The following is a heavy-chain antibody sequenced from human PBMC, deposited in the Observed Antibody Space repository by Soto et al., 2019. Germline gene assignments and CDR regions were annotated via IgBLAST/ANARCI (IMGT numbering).Heavy chain of an antibody. J-gene: IGHJ4*02. CDR3: AHIVVAGLGYYFDY. CDR2: IYWDDDK. Sequence: QITLEESGPTLVKPTQTLTLTCTFSGFSLSSTRMAVGWIRPPPGKAMEWLALIYWDDDKRYSPFLKSRLTITKDTSKNQVVLTMSNMDPVDTARYYWAHIVVAGLGYYFDYWGQGTLVTVSS. V-gene: IGHV2-5*02. CDR1: GFSLSSTRMA. D-gene: IGHD6-19*01.